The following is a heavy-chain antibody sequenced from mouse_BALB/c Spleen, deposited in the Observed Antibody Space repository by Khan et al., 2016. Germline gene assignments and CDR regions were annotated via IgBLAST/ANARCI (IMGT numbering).Heavy chain of an antibody. D-gene: IGHD2-14*01. J-gene: IGHJ3*01. V-gene: IGHV3-2*02. CDR2: IRYSGST. CDR1: GYSITSDYA. Sequence: EVQLQESGPGLVKPSQSLSLTCTVTGYSITSDYAWNWIRQFPGNKLEWMGYIRYSGSTSYNPSLKSRISITRDTTKNQFFLQFNSVTTEDTATDYCARNGNRYGRTWFAYWGQGTLVTVSA. CDR3: ARNGNRYGRTWFAY.